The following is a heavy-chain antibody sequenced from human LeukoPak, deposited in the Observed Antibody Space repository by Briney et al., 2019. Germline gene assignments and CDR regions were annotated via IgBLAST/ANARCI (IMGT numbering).Heavy chain of an antibody. CDR3: ARDYGDYEPHGAFDI. Sequence: SQTLSLTCTVSGGSISSGDYYWSWLRQPPGTGLEWIGYIYYSGSTYYNPSLKSRVTISVDTSKNQFSLKLSSVTAADTAVYYCARDYGDYEPHGAFDIWGQGTMVTVSS. J-gene: IGHJ3*02. CDR2: IYYSGST. D-gene: IGHD4-17*01. V-gene: IGHV4-30-4*01. CDR1: GGSISSGDYY.